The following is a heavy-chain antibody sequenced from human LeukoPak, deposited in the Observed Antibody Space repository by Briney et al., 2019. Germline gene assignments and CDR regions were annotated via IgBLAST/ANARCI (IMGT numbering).Heavy chain of an antibody. CDR2: ISYDGSNK. V-gene: IGHV3-30-3*01. J-gene: IGHJ4*02. CDR1: GFTFSSYA. D-gene: IGHD2-15*01. CDR3: AREDCSGGSCYSGFDY. Sequence: GGSLRLSCAASGFTFSSYAMHWVRQAPGKGLEWVAVISYDGSNKYYADSVKGRFTISRDNSKNTLYLQMNSLRAEDTAVYYCAREDCSGGSCYSGFDYWGQGTLVTVSS.